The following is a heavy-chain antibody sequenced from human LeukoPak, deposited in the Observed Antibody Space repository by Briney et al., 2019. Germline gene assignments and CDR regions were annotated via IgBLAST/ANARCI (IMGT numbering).Heavy chain of an antibody. V-gene: IGHV3-21*01. J-gene: IGHJ4*02. CDR1: GFTFSSYG. CDR2: ISSSSSYI. CDR3: ARGGIDYYDSSGYSNLDY. Sequence: GGSLRLSCAASGFTFSSYGMHWVRQAPGKGLEWVSSISSSSSYIYYADSVKGRLTISRDNAKNSLYLQMNSLRAEDTAVYYCARGGIDYYDSSGYSNLDYWGQGTLVTVSS. D-gene: IGHD3-22*01.